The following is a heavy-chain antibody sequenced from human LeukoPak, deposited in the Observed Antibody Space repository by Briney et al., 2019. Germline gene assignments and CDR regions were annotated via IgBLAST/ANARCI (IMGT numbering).Heavy chain of an antibody. CDR3: ATYDSLFDY. J-gene: IGHJ4*02. D-gene: IGHD3-22*01. CDR1: GGSISSYY. CDR2: IYYTGST. V-gene: IGHV4-59*01. Sequence: SETLSLTCTVSGGSISSYYWSWIRQSPGKGLEWIGYIYYTGSTNYNPSLKSRVAISVDTSKNQFSLKLTSVTAADTAVYYCATYDSLFDYWGQGILATVSS.